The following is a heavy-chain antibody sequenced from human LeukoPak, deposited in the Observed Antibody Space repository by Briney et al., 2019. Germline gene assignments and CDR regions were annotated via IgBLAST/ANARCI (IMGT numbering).Heavy chain of an antibody. V-gene: IGHV3-21*01. CDR3: APPPDTAMAYY. CDR1: GFTFSSYS. D-gene: IGHD5-18*01. Sequence: GGSLRLSCAASGFTFSSYSINWVRQAPGKGLEWVSSISSSSSYIYYADSVKGRFTISRDNAKNSLYLQMNSLRAEDTAVYYCAPPPDTAMAYYWGQGTLVTVSS. CDR2: ISSSSSYI. J-gene: IGHJ4*02.